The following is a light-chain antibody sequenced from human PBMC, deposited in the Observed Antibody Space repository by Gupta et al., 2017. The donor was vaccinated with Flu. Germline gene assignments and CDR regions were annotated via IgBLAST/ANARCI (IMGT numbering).Light chain of an antibody. CDR2: DNN. J-gene: IGLJ1*01. Sequence: VHSYQQHPGTDPTLLIFDNNIRPSGVPYRFFVSTSGTSASLAITGLLAEDEADYYCHSYYSSLSGFVFGTGTKVTVL. V-gene: IGLV1-40*01. CDR3: HSYYSSLSGFV.